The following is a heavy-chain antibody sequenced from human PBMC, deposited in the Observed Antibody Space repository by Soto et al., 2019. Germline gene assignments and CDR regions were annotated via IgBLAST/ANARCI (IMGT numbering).Heavy chain of an antibody. Sequence: ASVKVSCKASGGTFSSYAISWVRQAPGQGLEWMGGIIPIFGTANYAQKFQGRVTITADESTSTAYMELSSLRSEDTAVYYCARGKREYSGYDYYYYYYMDVWGKGTTVTVSS. V-gene: IGHV1-69*13. CDR2: IIPIFGTA. CDR3: ARGKREYSGYDYYYYYYMDV. D-gene: IGHD5-12*01. J-gene: IGHJ6*03. CDR1: GGTFSSYA.